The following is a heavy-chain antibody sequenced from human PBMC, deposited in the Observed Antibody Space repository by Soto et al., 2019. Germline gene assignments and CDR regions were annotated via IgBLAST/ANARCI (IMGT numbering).Heavy chain of an antibody. CDR1: GYTFTSYY. Sequence: VASVKVSCKASGYTFTSYYMHWVRQAPGQGLEWMGIINPSGGSTSYAQKFQGRVTMTRDTSTSTVYMELSSLRSEDTAVYYCARGVMASGSYYDPYFDYWGQGTLVTVSS. J-gene: IGHJ4*02. CDR3: ARGVMASGSYYDPYFDY. V-gene: IGHV1-46*01. CDR2: INPSGGST. D-gene: IGHD1-26*01.